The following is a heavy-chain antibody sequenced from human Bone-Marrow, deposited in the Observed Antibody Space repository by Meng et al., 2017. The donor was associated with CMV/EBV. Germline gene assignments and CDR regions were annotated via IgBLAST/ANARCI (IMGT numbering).Heavy chain of an antibody. D-gene: IGHD2-2*02. CDR2: IIPILGIA. CDR3: ASDPYCSSTSCYTGNYYYGMDV. V-gene: IGHV1-69*10. Sequence: SVKVSCKASGYTFTSYYMHWVRQAPGQGLEWMGGIIPILGIANYAQKFQGRVTITADKSTSTAYMELSSLRSEDTAVYYCASDPYCSSTSCYTGNYYYGMDVWGQGTTVTVSS. J-gene: IGHJ6*02. CDR1: GYTFTSYY.